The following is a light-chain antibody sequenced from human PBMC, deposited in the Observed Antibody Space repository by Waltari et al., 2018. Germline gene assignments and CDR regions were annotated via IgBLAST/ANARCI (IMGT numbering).Light chain of an antibody. J-gene: IGKJ2*01. CDR3: QQYNNWPTSYT. CDR1: QSLNTN. Sequence: RASQSLNTNLAWYQQKPGQAPRLLVYGASTRATGVPARFSGSVSGTEFTLTISSLQSEDAGVYYCQQYNNWPTSYTFGQGTKLEIK. CDR2: GAS. V-gene: IGKV3-15*01.